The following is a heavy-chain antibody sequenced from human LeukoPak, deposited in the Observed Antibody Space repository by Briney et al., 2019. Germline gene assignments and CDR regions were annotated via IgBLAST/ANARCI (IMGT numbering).Heavy chain of an antibody. CDR1: GYSISSGYY. CDR2: IYHSGST. D-gene: IGHD3-22*01. J-gene: IGHJ4*02. CDR3: ARDSSWYYYDSSKGNFDY. Sequence: SETLSLTCTVSGYSISSGYYWGWIRQPPGKGLEWIGSIYHSGSTYYNPSLKSRVTISVDTSKNQFSLKLSSVTAADTAVYYCARDSSWYYYDSSKGNFDYWGQGTLVTVSS. V-gene: IGHV4-38-2*02.